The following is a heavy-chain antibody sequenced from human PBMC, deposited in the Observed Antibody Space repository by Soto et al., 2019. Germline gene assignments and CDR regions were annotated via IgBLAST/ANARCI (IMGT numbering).Heavy chain of an antibody. J-gene: IGHJ3*02. D-gene: IGHD3-10*01. V-gene: IGHV3-23*01. Sequence: EVQLLESGGGLVQPGGSLRLSCAASGFTFSSYAMSWVRQAPGKGLEWVSAISGSGGSTYYADSVKGRFTISRDNSKNKLYLQMNSLRAEDTAVYYCAKGLLWFGELLYADAFDIWGQGTMVTVS. CDR1: GFTFSSYA. CDR2: ISGSGGST. CDR3: AKGLLWFGELLYADAFDI.